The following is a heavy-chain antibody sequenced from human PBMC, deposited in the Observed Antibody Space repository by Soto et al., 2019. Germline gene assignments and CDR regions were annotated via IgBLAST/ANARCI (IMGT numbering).Heavy chain of an antibody. D-gene: IGHD2-2*02. CDR1: GFTFSTYW. J-gene: IGHJ6*02. V-gene: IGHV3-74*01. CDR2: TNSDESDT. CDR3: VRTSGILSGLDV. Sequence: EVQLVESGGGLVQPGGSLRLSCAASGFTFSTYWMHWVRQAPGKGRVSVARTNSDESDTTYADSVRGRFTISRDNAKNTLYLQMNSLRGEDTAVYYCVRTSGILSGLDVWGQGTSVTVSS.